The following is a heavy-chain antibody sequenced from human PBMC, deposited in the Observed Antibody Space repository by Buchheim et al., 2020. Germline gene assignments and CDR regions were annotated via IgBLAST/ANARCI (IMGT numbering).Heavy chain of an antibody. V-gene: IGHV4-34*01. Sequence: QVQLQQWGAGLLKPSETLSLTCAVYGGSFSGYYWSWIRQPPGKGLEWIGEINHSGSTNYNPSLKSRVTISVDTSKNQFSLKLSSVTAADTAVYYCASQRTGRYYYYGMDVWGKGTT. CDR3: ASQRTGRYYYYGMDV. J-gene: IGHJ6*04. CDR1: GGSFSGYY. CDR2: INHSGST. D-gene: IGHD7-27*01.